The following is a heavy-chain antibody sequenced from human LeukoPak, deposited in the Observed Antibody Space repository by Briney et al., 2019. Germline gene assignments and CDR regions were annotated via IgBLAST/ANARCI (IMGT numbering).Heavy chain of an antibody. CDR3: ARELRGSSGIDY. CDR2: INYSGST. V-gene: IGHV4-59*01. Sequence: SETLSLTCTVSGGSINYYYWRWLRQPPGKGLEWIGFINYSGSTNYNPSLKSRVTISVDTSKNQFSLKLSSVTAADTAVYYCARELRGSSGIDYWGQGTLVTVSS. D-gene: IGHD6-13*01. J-gene: IGHJ4*02. CDR1: GGSINYYY.